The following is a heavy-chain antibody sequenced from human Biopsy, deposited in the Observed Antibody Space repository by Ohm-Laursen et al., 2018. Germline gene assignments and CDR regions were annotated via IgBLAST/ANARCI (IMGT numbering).Heavy chain of an antibody. CDR2: NIPILGTG. CDR3: AAKLTGYFHH. CDR1: GGTFSNYG. Sequence: SVKVSCKAPGGTFSNYGVNWVRQAPGQGLEWLGGNIPILGTGNYAQKFRDRVTVAADTSTSTATMELRSLRSDDTAVYYCAAKLTGYFHHWGQGTLVSVSS. D-gene: IGHD3-9*01. V-gene: IGHV1-69*06. J-gene: IGHJ1*01.